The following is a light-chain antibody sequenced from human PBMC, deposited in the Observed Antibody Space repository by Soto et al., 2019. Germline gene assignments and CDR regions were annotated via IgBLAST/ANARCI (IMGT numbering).Light chain of an antibody. V-gene: IGLV2-8*01. Sequence: QSALAQPPSASGSPGQSVTISCTGTSSDVGDNYVSWHQQHLGKAPKLIIYEVTLRPSGVPDRFSGSKYGNTASLTVSGLQADDEADYYCSAYAGSNTFVFGTGTKRTVL. J-gene: IGLJ1*01. CDR1: SSDVGDNY. CDR3: SAYAGSNTFV. CDR2: EVT.